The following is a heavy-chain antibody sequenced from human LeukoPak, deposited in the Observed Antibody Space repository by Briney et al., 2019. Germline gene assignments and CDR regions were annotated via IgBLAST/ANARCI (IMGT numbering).Heavy chain of an antibody. V-gene: IGHV1-2*02. Sequence: ASVKVSCKASGYTFTGSGWYLYWLRQAPGQGLECVGWIHPKNGATLYAQKFQGRVAMTTDTSISTAYMELSRLRPDDTAMYYCARDGPAQMVDFDYWGQGTLVTVSS. D-gene: IGHD3-10*01. CDR2: IHPKNGAT. J-gene: IGHJ4*02. CDR3: ARDGPAQMVDFDY. CDR1: GYTFTGSGWY.